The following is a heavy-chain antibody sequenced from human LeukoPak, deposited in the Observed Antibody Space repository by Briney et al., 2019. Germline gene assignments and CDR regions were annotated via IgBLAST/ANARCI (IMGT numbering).Heavy chain of an antibody. CDR1: GGSISSSSYY. D-gene: IGHD2-15*01. CDR3: ARRSGTVAYYYYYMDV. J-gene: IGHJ6*03. CDR2: INHSGST. Sequence: SETLSLTCTVSGGSISSSSYYWSWIRQPPGKGLEWIGEINHSGSTNYNPSLKSRVTISVDTSKNQSSLKLSSVTAADTAVYYCARRSGTVAYYYYYMDVWGKGTTVTVSS. V-gene: IGHV4-39*07.